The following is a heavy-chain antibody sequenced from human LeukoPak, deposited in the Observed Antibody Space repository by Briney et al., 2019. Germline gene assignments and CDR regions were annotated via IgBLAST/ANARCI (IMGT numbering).Heavy chain of an antibody. CDR3: ARASVENTLRIDDY. V-gene: IGHV1-2*02. Sequence: GASVKVSCKASGYTFTYYYMHWVRQAPGQGLEWMGWINPYSGDTNYAQEFQGRVTMTRDTSITTAYMDLSRLKSDDTAVYYCARASVENTLRIDDYWGQGTLVTVSS. J-gene: IGHJ4*02. D-gene: IGHD2-15*01. CDR1: GYTFTYYY. CDR2: INPYSGDT.